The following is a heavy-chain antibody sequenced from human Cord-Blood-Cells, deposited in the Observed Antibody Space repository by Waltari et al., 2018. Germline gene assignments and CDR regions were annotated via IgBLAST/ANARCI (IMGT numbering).Heavy chain of an antibody. CDR3: ARGGRGRSNWNYDIYFDY. D-gene: IGHD1-7*01. CDR1: GGSFSGYY. Sequence: QVQLQQWGAGLLKPSETLSLTCAVYGGSFSGYYWSWIRQPPGKGLEWIGELNHSGSTNYSPSLKGRVTISVDTSKNQFSLKLSSVTAADTAVYYCARGGRGRSNWNYDIYFDYWGQGTLVTVSS. CDR2: LNHSGST. V-gene: IGHV4-34*01. J-gene: IGHJ4*02.